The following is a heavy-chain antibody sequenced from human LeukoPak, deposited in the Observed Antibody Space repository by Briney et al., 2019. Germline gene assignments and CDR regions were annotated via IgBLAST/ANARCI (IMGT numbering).Heavy chain of an antibody. CDR2: ISAYGSST. J-gene: IGHJ4*02. Sequence: PGGSLRLSCAASGFTFSSYWMNWVRQAPGKGLVWVSRISAYGSSTTYAESVKGRFTISRDNAKNTLYLQMNSLRSDDTAVYYCARELPFDYWGQGTLVTVSS. CDR1: GFTFSSYW. CDR3: ARELPFDY. V-gene: IGHV3-74*01.